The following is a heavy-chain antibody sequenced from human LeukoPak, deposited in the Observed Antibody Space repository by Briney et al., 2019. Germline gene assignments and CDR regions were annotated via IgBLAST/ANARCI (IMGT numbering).Heavy chain of an antibody. Sequence: GRSLRLSCAASAFIFNDFWMHWLRQVPGKGPVWVSRISSDGSTTYYADPVKGRFTISRDNAKNTLYLQMSSLRVDDTAVYYCGTAQYWGQGTLITVSS. CDR2: ISSDGSTT. CDR3: GTAQY. J-gene: IGHJ4*02. V-gene: IGHV3-74*01. CDR1: AFIFNDFW.